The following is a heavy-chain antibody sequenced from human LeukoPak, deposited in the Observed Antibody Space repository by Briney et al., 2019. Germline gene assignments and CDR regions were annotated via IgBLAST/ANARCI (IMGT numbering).Heavy chain of an antibody. CDR3: VRAPPNWEFNY. CDR2: MSPNSGNT. Sequence: ASVKVSCKASGYTFTSYDINWVRQATEQGLEWLGWMSPNSGNTGYAQKFQGRVTMTRNTSISTAYMELSSLRSEDTAVYYCVRAPPNWEFNYWGQGTLVTVSS. J-gene: IGHJ4*02. CDR1: GYTFTSYD. V-gene: IGHV1-8*01. D-gene: IGHD1-1*01.